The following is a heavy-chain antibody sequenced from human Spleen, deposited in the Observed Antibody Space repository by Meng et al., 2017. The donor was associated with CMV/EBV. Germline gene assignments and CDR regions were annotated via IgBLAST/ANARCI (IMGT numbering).Heavy chain of an antibody. J-gene: IGHJ4*02. Sequence: GGSLRLSCAASGFIFSSYVMHWVRQAPGKGLEWVSGISWNGGSIGYADSVKGRFTISRDNAKNSLYLQMNSLRAEDTALYYCAKGYDSGSMYYFDYWGQGTLVTVSS. CDR2: ISWNGGSI. V-gene: IGHV3-9*01. CDR1: GFIFSSYV. D-gene: IGHD1-26*01. CDR3: AKGYDSGSMYYFDY.